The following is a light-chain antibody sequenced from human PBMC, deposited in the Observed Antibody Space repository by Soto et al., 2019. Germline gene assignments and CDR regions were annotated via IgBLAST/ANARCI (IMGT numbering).Light chain of an antibody. CDR1: SSDVGSYNL. CDR2: EGT. J-gene: IGLJ1*01. Sequence: QSVLTQPASVSASPGQSITIPCTGTSSDVGSYNLVSWFQQHPGKVPKLLIYEGTKRPSGLSDRFSGSKSGTTASLTISGLQAEDEANYFFYPYAGENLYFFGTGTKVTVL. V-gene: IGLV2-23*01. CDR3: YPYAGENLYF.